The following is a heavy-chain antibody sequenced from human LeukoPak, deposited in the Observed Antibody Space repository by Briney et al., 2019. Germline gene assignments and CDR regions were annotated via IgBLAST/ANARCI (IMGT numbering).Heavy chain of an antibody. CDR1: GFTFSSYA. CDR3: ARVRFRGYDWMTYGMDV. V-gene: IGHV3-30-3*01. J-gene: IGHJ6*02. D-gene: IGHD5-12*01. CDR2: ILYDGSNK. Sequence: PGRSLRLSCAASGFTFSSYAMHWVRQAPGKGLEWVAVILYDGSNKYYADSVKGRFTISRDNSKNTLYLQMNSLRAEDTAVYYCARVRFRGYDWMTYGMDVWGQGTTVTVSS.